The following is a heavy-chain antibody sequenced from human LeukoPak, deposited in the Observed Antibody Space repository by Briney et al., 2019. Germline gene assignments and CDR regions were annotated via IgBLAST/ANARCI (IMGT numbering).Heavy chain of an antibody. J-gene: IGHJ4*02. CDR3: AREVGTVIGSLDY. Sequence: SVKGRFTISRDSAKNLVHLQMNSLRAEDTAVYYCAREVGTVIGSLDYWGQGTLVTVSS. D-gene: IGHD3-22*01. V-gene: IGHV3-48*03.